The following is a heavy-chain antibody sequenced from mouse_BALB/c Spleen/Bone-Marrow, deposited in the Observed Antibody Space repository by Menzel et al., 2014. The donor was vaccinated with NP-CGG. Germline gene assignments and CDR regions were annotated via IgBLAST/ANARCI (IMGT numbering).Heavy chain of an antibody. Sequence: EVMLVESGAELVKPGASVKLSCTASGFNIKDTYMHWVKQRPEQGLEWIGRIDPANGNTKYDPKFQGKATITADTSSNTAYLQLSSLTSEDTAVYYCASYYYSSSLFAYWGQGTLVTVSA. V-gene: IGHV14-3*02. CDR2: IDPANGNT. CDR1: GFNIKDTY. CDR3: ASYYYSSSLFAY. J-gene: IGHJ3*01. D-gene: IGHD1-1*01.